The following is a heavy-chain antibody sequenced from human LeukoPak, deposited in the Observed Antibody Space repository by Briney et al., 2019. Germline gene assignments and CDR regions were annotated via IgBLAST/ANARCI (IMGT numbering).Heavy chain of an antibody. Sequence: GGSLRLSCAASGFTFSSYWMSWVRQAPGKGLEWVSYISSSGSTIYYADSVKGRFTISRDNAKNSLYLQMNSLRAEDTAVYYCARIAEWWRGDYYYYYMDVWGKGTTVTISS. CDR2: ISSSGSTI. V-gene: IGHV3-48*04. D-gene: IGHD2-8*01. CDR3: ARIAEWWRGDYYYYYMDV. CDR1: GFTFSSYW. J-gene: IGHJ6*03.